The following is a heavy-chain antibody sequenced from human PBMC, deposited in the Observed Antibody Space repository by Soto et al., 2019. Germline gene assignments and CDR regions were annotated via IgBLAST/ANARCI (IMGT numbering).Heavy chain of an antibody. CDR2: INPNSGGT. V-gene: IGHV1-2*02. J-gene: IGHJ6*02. CDR1: GYTFTGYY. D-gene: IGHD2-8*01. CDR3: ARDTSYCTNGVCYGYYYGMDV. Sequence: ASVKVSCKASGYTFTGYYMHWVRQAPGQGLEWMGWINPNSGGTNYAQRFQGRVTMTRDTSISTAYMELSRLRSDDTAVYYCARDTSYCTNGVCYGYYYGMDVWGQGTTVTVSS.